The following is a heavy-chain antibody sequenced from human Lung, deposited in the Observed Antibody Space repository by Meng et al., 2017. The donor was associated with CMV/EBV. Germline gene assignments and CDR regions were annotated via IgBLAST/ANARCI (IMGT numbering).Heavy chain of an antibody. J-gene: IGHJ4*02. CDR1: GFTITAYP. Sequence: QGQLGASGGGVVQPGRSLRLSCEASGFTITAYPMHWVRQVPGKGLEWVTVDGNNKYYADSVKGRFTISRDNSRNTLDLQMDSLRTEDTAVYYCASQRGDYWGQGTLVTVSS. V-gene: IGHV3-30*03. D-gene: IGHD3-10*01. CDR3: ASQRGDY. CDR2: DGNNK.